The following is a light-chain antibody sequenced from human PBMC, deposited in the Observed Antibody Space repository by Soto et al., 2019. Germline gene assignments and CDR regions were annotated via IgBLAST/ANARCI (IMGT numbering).Light chain of an antibody. CDR2: DIS. CDR3: QQYENLPYT. V-gene: IGKV1-33*01. J-gene: IGKJ2*01. Sequence: DIQMTQSASSLCASVGDRVTITCQASQVISNYLNWYQQKPGKAPKLLIYDISTLEIGVPSRFSGSGSGTDFTFTITGLQPEDIATYYCQQYENLPYTFGQGTNLEI. CDR1: QVISNY.